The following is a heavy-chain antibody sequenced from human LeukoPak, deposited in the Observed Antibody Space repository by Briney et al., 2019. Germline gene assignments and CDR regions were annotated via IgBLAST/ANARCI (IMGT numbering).Heavy chain of an antibody. V-gene: IGHV3-7*01. Sequence: PGGSLRLSCEASGFKFSDSWMSWVRQAPGKGPEWVANMRKDGREEHYLDSVKGRFTVSRDNARNSFFLQMNSLRVEDTAVYYCATYKNWVAGDVWGQGTTVSVSS. CDR1: GFKFSDSW. CDR3: ATYKNWVAGDV. J-gene: IGHJ6*02. D-gene: IGHD7-27*01. CDR2: MRKDGREE.